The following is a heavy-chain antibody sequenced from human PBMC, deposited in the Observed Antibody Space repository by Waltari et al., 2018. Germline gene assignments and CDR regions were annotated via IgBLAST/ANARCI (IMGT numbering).Heavy chain of an antibody. CDR3: ASQYYDFWSGYLRVDAFDI. V-gene: IGHV3-21*01. CDR1: GFTFSSYS. J-gene: IGHJ3*02. CDR2: ISSSSSYI. Sequence: EVQLVESGGGLVKPGGSLRLSCAASGFTFSSYSMNWVRQATGHGLEWVSSISSSSSYIYYADSVKGRFTISRDNAKNSLYLQMNSLRAEDTAVYYCASQYYDFWSGYLRVDAFDIWGQGTMVTVSS. D-gene: IGHD3-3*01.